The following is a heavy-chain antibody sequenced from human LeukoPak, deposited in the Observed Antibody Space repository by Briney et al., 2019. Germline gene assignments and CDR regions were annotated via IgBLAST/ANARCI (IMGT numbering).Heavy chain of an antibody. D-gene: IGHD3-10*01. CDR1: GFTFSSYA. CDR3: AKTRSALVRGVVDC. Sequence: AGGSLRLSCAASGFTFSSYAMSWVRQAPGKGLEWVSAISGSGGSTYYADSVKGRFSISRDNSKSTLYLQMSSLRAEDTAVYYCAKTRSALVRGVVDCWGQGALVTVSS. J-gene: IGHJ4*02. CDR2: ISGSGGST. V-gene: IGHV3-23*01.